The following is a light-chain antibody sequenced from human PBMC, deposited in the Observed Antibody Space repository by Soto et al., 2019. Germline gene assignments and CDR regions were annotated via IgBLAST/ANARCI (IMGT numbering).Light chain of an antibody. Sequence: SVVTQPTSVSGSPGRPITISCTGTSSDFGAYNFVSWHQQHPGKAPKLMIYNVYDRPLGISDRFSGSKSGNTASLTVSVLQVEDEADYSCSSYAGSKTYFSGTGTKGIVL. CDR3: SSYAGSKTYF. CDR1: SSDFGAYNF. V-gene: IGLV2-14*03. J-gene: IGLJ1*01. CDR2: NVY.